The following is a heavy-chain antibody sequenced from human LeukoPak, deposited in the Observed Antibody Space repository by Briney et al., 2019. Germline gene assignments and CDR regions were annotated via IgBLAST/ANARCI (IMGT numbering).Heavy chain of an antibody. Sequence: ASVKVSCKASGYTFTGYYMHWVRQAPGQGLEWTGWINPNSGGTNYAQKFQGRVTMTRDTSISTAYMKLSRLRSDDTAVYYCARGWGRITMVRGVIVDYWGQGTLVTVSS. D-gene: IGHD3-10*01. CDR3: ARGWGRITMVRGVIVDY. J-gene: IGHJ4*02. CDR2: INPNSGGT. CDR1: GYTFTGYY. V-gene: IGHV1-2*02.